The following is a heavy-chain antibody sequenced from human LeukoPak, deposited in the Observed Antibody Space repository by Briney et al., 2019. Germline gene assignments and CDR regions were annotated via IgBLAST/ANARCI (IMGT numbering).Heavy chain of an antibody. CDR3: ARDRERYFDWLLPPYYYYGMDV. D-gene: IGHD3-9*01. CDR1: GGTFSSYA. V-gene: IGHV1-18*01. J-gene: IGHJ6*02. Sequence: ASVKVSCKASGGTFSSYAISWVRQAPGQGLEWMGWISAYNGNTNYAQKLQGRVTMTTDTSTSTAYMELRSLRSDDTAVYYCARDRERYFDWLLPPYYYYGMDVWGQGTTVTVSS. CDR2: ISAYNGNT.